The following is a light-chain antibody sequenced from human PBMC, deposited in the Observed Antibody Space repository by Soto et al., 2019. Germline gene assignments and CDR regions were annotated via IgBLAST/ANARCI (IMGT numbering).Light chain of an antibody. J-gene: IGKJ2*01. CDR2: KVS. V-gene: IGKV2-30*01. Sequence: DVVMTQSPLSLPVTLGQPASISCRSSQSLVSSDGNTYLNWFQQRPGQSPRRLLYKVSNRDSGVPDRFSGSGSGTDFTLKISRVEAEDVGVYSCMHATHWPYTFGQRTELDI. CDR1: QSLVSSDGNTY. CDR3: MHATHWPYT.